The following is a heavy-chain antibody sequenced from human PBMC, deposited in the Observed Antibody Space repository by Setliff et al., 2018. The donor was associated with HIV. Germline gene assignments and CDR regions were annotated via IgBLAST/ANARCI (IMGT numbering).Heavy chain of an antibody. Sequence: PSETLSLTCTVSGDSINYKYWSWIRQSPGKGLEWIGNIFYSGSTYYNPSLKSRVLISVDTSKNQFSLNLTSVTAADTAVYYCARSKTFYDFWGGYYTHGAFKIWGLGTMVTVSS. D-gene: IGHD3-3*01. CDR2: IFYSGST. V-gene: IGHV4-59*04. CDR3: ARSKTFYDFWGGYYTHGAFKI. J-gene: IGHJ3*02. CDR1: GDSINYKY.